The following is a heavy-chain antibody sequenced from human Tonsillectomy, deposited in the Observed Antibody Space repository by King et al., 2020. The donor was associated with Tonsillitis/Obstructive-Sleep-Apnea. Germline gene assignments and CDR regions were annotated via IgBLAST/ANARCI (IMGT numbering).Heavy chain of an antibody. CDR1: GYSFTTYS. J-gene: IGHJ6*02. V-gene: IGHV5-10-1*01. D-gene: IGHD4-17*01. CDR3: ATRDGYYYYGMDG. CDR2: IDPSDSYT. Sequence: VQLVESGAEVKKPGESLRISCKGSGYSFTTYSITWVRQMPGKGLEWMGRIDPSDSYTNYSPAFQGHVTISADKSISTAYLQWSSLKASDSDMYYFATRDGYYYYGMDGWGQGTTVTVSS.